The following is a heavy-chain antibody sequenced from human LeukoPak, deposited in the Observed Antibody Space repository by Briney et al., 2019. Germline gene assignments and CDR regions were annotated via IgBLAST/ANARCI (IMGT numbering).Heavy chain of an antibody. Sequence: PGGSLRLSCAASGFTFSSYSMNWVRQAPGKGLEWVSFISSSSSTIYYADSVKGRFTISRDNAKNSLYLQMNSLRAEDTAVYYCARDRGGSYSPLDYWGQGTLVTVSS. CDR1: GFTFSSYS. V-gene: IGHV3-48*04. J-gene: IGHJ4*02. D-gene: IGHD1-26*01. CDR3: ARDRGGSYSPLDY. CDR2: ISSSSSTI.